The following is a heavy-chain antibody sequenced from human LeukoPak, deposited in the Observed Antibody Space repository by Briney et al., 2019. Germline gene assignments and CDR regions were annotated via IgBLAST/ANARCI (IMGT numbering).Heavy chain of an antibody. J-gene: IGHJ6*02. CDR1: GYSFTNYW. Sequence: GESLKISCYASGYSFTNYWVAWGRQMPGKGLEWMGSIYPSDSDTRYSPSFQGQVTISADKSISTAYLQWSSLKASDTAMYYCASTHTDYYDSSGYPVGYYYYGMDVWGQGTTVTVSS. CDR2: IYPSDSDT. CDR3: ASTHTDYYDSSGYPVGYYYYGMDV. V-gene: IGHV5-51*01. D-gene: IGHD3-22*01.